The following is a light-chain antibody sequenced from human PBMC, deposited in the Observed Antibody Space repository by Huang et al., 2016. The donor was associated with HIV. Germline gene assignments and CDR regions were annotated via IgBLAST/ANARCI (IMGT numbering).Light chain of an antibody. Sequence: IQLTQSPSFLIASVGDRVTITCRASQGIGSYLGWYQQRPGKAPKFLIYAASTLQRGVPSRFSGSGSGTDFTLTISRLQPEDCATYYCQQFTSCPWTFGQGTKVEIK. J-gene: IGKJ1*01. CDR2: AAS. CDR1: QGIGSY. CDR3: QQFTSCPWT. V-gene: IGKV1-9*01.